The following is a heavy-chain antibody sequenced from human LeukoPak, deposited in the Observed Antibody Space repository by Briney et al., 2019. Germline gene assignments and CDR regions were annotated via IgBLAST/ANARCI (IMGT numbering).Heavy chain of an antibody. CDR1: GGSISSSSYY. CDR2: IYYSGST. CDR3: ARDVDDSSGYSLGAFDI. Sequence: SETLSLTCTVSGGSISSSSYYWGWIRQPPGKGLEWIGSIYYSGSTYYNPSLKSRVTISVDTSKNQFSLKLSSVTAADTAVYYCARDVDDSSGYSLGAFDIWGQGTMVTVSS. D-gene: IGHD3-22*01. J-gene: IGHJ3*02. V-gene: IGHV4-39*07.